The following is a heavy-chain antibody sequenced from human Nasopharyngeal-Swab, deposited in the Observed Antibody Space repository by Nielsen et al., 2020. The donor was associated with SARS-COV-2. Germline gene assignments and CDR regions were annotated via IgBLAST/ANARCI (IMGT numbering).Heavy chain of an antibody. CDR2: ISHDGSNK. V-gene: IGHV3-30*18. CDR1: GFTFNSYG. Sequence: GESLKISCVVSGFTFNSYGMHWVRQAPGKGLEWVAVISHDGSNKFYGDSVKGRFTCSRDNSKNTLYLQMNSLRAEDTALYYCAKARRTDTYGYECFDSWGQGTLVTVSS. CDR3: AKARRTDTYGYECFDS. D-gene: IGHD5-18*01. J-gene: IGHJ4*02.